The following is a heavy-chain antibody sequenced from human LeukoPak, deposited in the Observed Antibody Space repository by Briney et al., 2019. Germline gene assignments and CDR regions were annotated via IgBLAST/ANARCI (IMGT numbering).Heavy chain of an antibody. CDR1: GFTFSSYS. J-gene: IGHJ5*02. CDR2: IWYDGSNK. V-gene: IGHV3-33*08. Sequence: GGSLRLSCAASGFTFSSYSMNWVRQAPGKGLEWVAVIWYDGSNKYYADSVKGRFTISRDNSKNTLYLQMNSLRAEDTAVYYCARDNYDFWSGYSGPWGQGTLVTVSS. D-gene: IGHD3-3*01. CDR3: ARDNYDFWSGYSGP.